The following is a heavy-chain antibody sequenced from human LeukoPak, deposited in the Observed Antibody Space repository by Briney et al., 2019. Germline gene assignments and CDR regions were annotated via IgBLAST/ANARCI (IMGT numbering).Heavy chain of an antibody. Sequence: QSGGSLRLSCAASGFTFNDYAMHWVRQAPGKGLEWVSLISWDGGSTYYADSVKGRFTISRDNSKNSLYLQTNSLRAEDTALYYCAKDIHPIYYDSSGYQFDYWGQGTLVTVSS. V-gene: IGHV3-43D*03. CDR2: ISWDGGST. J-gene: IGHJ4*02. CDR1: GFTFNDYA. D-gene: IGHD3-22*01. CDR3: AKDIHPIYYDSSGYQFDY.